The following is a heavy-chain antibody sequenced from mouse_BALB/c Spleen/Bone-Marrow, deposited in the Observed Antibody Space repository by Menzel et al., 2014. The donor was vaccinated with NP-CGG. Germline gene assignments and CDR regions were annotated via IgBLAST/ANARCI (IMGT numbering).Heavy chain of an antibody. CDR3: ARGIRNYFDY. J-gene: IGHJ2*01. CDR2: ILPGSGSS. Sequence: VQLQQSGAELMKPGASVKISCKATGYTFSNYWIEWVKQRPGHGLEWIGEILPGSGSSQYNEKFKGKATFTADTSSNTAYMQLSSLTSEDSAVYYCARGIRNYFDYWGQGTTLTVSS. CDR1: GYTFSNYW. V-gene: IGHV1-9*01. D-gene: IGHD3-2*02.